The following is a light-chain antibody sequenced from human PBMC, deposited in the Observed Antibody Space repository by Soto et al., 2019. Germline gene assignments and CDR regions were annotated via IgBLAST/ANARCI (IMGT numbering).Light chain of an antibody. Sequence: QSALTQPPSVSGSPGQSVTLSCTGTSSDVGNNDFVSWYQQHPGKAPKLVIFEVSKRSSGVPDRFSGSKSGNTASLTISGLQAEDEADYYCCSYADTFYVFGIGTKLTVL. V-gene: IGLV2-11*01. CDR3: CSYADTFYV. J-gene: IGLJ1*01. CDR2: EVS. CDR1: SSDVGNNDF.